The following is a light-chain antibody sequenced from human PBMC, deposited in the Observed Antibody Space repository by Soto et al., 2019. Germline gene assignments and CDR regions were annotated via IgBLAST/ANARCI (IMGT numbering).Light chain of an antibody. V-gene: IGKV3-20*01. CDR1: ESVATNY. Sequence: IVLTQSPGTLSLSPGERATLSCRASESVATNYLAWYQQKPGQAPRLLIFDASTRAADIPDRFSGSGSGTDFTLIISRLVPEYFAVYHCQQYAISPWTFGQGTKLDVK. CDR3: QQYAISPWT. CDR2: DAS. J-gene: IGKJ1*01.